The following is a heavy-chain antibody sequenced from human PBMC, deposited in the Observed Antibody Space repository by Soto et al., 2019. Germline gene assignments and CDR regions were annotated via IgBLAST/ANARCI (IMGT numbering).Heavy chain of an antibody. Sequence: PGGSLRLSCAASGFTFSSYAMSWVRQAPGKGLEWVSAISGSGGSTYYADSVKGRFTISRDNSKNTLYLQMNSLRAEDTAVYYCAKDLLEYQLLCQFDYWGQGTLVTVSS. J-gene: IGHJ4*02. V-gene: IGHV3-23*01. CDR2: ISGSGGST. CDR3: AKDLLEYQLLCQFDY. D-gene: IGHD2-2*01. CDR1: GFTFSSYA.